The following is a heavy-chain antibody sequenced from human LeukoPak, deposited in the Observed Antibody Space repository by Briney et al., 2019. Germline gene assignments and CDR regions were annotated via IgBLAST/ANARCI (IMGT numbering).Heavy chain of an antibody. CDR1: GGSISSGSYY. Sequence: PSETLSLTCTVSGGSISSGSYYWSWIRQPAGKGLEWIGRIYTSGSTNYNPSLKSRVTISVDTSKNQFSLKLTFVTAADTAVYYCARAAAMAFDYWGQGTLVTVSS. V-gene: IGHV4-61*02. CDR2: IYTSGST. J-gene: IGHJ4*02. D-gene: IGHD5-18*01. CDR3: ARAAAMAFDY.